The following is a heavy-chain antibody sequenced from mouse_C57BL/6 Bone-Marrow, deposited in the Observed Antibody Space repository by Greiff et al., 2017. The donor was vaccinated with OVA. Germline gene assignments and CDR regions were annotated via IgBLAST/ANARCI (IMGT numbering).Heavy chain of an antibody. V-gene: IGHV14-4*01. CDR2: IDAENGDT. Sequence: EVQLQQSGAELVRPGASVKLSCTASGFTIKDDYMHWVKQRPEQGLEWIGWIDAENGDTEYASKFQGKATITADTSSNTAYLQLSSLTSEDTAVYYCTTFITTVVADWGQGTTLTVSS. D-gene: IGHD1-1*01. J-gene: IGHJ2*01. CDR3: TTFITTVVAD. CDR1: GFTIKDDY.